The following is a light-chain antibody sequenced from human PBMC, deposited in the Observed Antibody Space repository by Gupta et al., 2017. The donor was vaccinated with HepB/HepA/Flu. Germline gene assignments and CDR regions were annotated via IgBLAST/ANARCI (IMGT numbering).Light chain of an antibody. Sequence: DIQMTQSPSSLSASGGDRVTITCRASQSISSYLNWYQQKPGKAPKLLIYAASSLQSGVPSRFSCSGSGTDFTLTISRLQPEDFATYYCQQSYSTPGTFGGGTKVEIK. CDR1: QSISSY. CDR2: AAS. V-gene: IGKV1-39*01. J-gene: IGKJ4*01. CDR3: QQSYSTPGT.